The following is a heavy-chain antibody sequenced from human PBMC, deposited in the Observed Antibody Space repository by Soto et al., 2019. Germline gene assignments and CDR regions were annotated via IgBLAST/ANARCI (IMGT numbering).Heavy chain of an antibody. D-gene: IGHD5-12*01. CDR3: ARGEMATIIGGYFVY. V-gene: IGHV1-2*02. Sequence: GASVKVSCKASGYTFTGYYMHWVRQAPGQGLEWMGWINPNSGGTNYAQKFQGRVTMTRDTSISTAYMELSRLRSDDTAVYYCARGEMATIIGGYFVYWGQGTLVTVSS. J-gene: IGHJ4*02. CDR1: GYTFTGYY. CDR2: INPNSGGT.